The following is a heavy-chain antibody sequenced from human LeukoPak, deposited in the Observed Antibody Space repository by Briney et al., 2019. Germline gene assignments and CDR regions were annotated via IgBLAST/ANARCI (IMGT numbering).Heavy chain of an antibody. Sequence: ASVKVSCKASGYAFTGYYMHWVRQAPGQGLEWMGWINANSGGTNYAQKFQGRVTMTRDTSISTAYMELSRLRSDDTAVYYCARSSRYDIWTGYPYWGQGTLVTVSP. D-gene: IGHD3-9*01. V-gene: IGHV1-2*02. CDR1: GYAFTGYY. CDR2: INANSGGT. CDR3: ARSSRYDIWTGYPY. J-gene: IGHJ4*02.